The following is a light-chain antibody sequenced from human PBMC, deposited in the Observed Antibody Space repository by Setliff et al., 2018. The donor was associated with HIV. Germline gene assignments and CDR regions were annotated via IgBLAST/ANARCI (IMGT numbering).Light chain of an antibody. J-gene: IGLJ1*01. V-gene: IGLV2-8*01. CDR2: EVN. Sequence: QSALAQPASVSGSPGQSITISCTGISSDVVDFNFVSWYQQHPGKVPKLIIYEVNKRPSGVPDRFSGSKSGNTASLTVSGLQAEDEGDYYCSSYAGNDNFVFGTGTKVTVL. CDR1: SSDVVDFNF. CDR3: SSYAGNDNFV.